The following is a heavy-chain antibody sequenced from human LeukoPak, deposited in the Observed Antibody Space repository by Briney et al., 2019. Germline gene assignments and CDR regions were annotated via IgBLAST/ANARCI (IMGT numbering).Heavy chain of an antibody. Sequence: PGGSLRLSCAASGFTFSSYAMSWVRQAPGKGLEWVSVINNSGGSTHYADSVKGRITISRDNSKSTLYLQMNSLRAEDTAVYYCAKGVTSGWRTFDYWGQGTLVTVSS. V-gene: IGHV3-23*01. CDR2: INNSGGST. D-gene: IGHD6-19*01. CDR3: AKGVTSGWRTFDY. J-gene: IGHJ4*02. CDR1: GFTFSSYA.